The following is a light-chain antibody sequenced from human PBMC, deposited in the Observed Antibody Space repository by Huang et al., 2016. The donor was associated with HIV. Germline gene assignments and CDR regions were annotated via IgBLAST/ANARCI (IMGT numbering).Light chain of an antibody. CDR2: CAS. Sequence: IQLTQSPSSLSIYVGDKVTITCRASQVIHNYVAWYQQRPGKDPKLLIYCASTLQNGVPSRFRGSGSGAYFALSIANVQPEDSATYYCQQFSSYPLTFGGGTKVEIK. CDR3: QQFSSYPLT. V-gene: IGKV1-9*01. J-gene: IGKJ4*01. CDR1: QVIHNY.